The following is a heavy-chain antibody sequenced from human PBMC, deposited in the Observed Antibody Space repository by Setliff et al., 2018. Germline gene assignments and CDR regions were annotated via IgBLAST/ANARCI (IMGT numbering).Heavy chain of an antibody. J-gene: IGHJ3*02. CDR1: GFTFSGSA. CDR2: IRSKANSYAT. D-gene: IGHD3-16*02. CDR3: TRSLLRAFDI. Sequence: EPLRLSCAASGFTFSGSAMHWVRQASGKGLEWVGRIRSKANSYATAYAASVKGRFTISRDDSKNTAYLQMNSLKTEDTAVYYCTRSLLRAFDIWGQGTMVTVSS. V-gene: IGHV3-73*01.